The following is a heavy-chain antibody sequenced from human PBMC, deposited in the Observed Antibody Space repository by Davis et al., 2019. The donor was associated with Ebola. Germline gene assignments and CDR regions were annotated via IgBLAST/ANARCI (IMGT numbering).Heavy chain of an antibody. CDR1: GFTFDDYG. Sequence: GESLKISCAASGFTFDDYGMSWVRQAPGKGLEWVSGINWNGGSTGYADSVKGRFTISRDNAKNSLYLQMNSLRAEDTALYYCARERYCSGGSCYSWFDPWGQGTLVTVSS. V-gene: IGHV3-20*04. D-gene: IGHD2-15*01. CDR2: INWNGGST. CDR3: ARERYCSGGSCYSWFDP. J-gene: IGHJ5*02.